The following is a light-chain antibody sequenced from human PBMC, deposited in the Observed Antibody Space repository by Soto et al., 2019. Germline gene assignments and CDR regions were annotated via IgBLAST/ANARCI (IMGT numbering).Light chain of an antibody. CDR2: GAS. J-gene: IGKJ5*01. V-gene: IGKV3-15*01. Sequence: EVVMTQSPATLSVSPGERATLSCRASQSVTTNLAWYLQKPGQAPRLLIYGASTRATGIPARFFGSGSGTDFTLTISSLEPEDFAVYYCQQRSNWPPITFGQGTRLEIK. CDR3: QQRSNWPPIT. CDR1: QSVTTN.